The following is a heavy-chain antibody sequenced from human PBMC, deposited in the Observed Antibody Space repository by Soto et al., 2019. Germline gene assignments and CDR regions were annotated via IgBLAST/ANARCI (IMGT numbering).Heavy chain of an antibody. CDR3: ARGGGLNTRWYEGGFDS. CDR1: GGSFSRGYW. V-gene: IGHV4-4*02. CDR2: IYDSGTT. J-gene: IGHJ4*02. Sequence: QVQLQESGPGLVKPSGTLSLTCVVSGGSFSRGYWWSWVRQPPGKGLEWIGEIYDSGTTNYSPSLKSRVTILVDKSKNQFSLRLRSVSAADTALYYCARGGGLNTRWYEGGFDSWGQGTLVTVSS. D-gene: IGHD6-13*01.